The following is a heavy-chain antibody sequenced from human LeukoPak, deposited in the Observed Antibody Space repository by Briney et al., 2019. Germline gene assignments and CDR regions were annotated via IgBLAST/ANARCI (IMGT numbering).Heavy chain of an antibody. Sequence: ASVKVSCKASGYTFTDHFMHWVRHAPGQGLEWMGWINPNSGGTSYAQKFKGRVTMTRDTSINTVYMELSRLGSDDTAVYYCARDXXXXXXXXXXXFFDYWGXGTLVTVS. CDR3: ARDXXXXXXXXXXXFFDY. J-gene: IGHJ4*01. CDR2: INPNSGGT. V-gene: IGHV1-2*02. CDR1: GYTFTDHF.